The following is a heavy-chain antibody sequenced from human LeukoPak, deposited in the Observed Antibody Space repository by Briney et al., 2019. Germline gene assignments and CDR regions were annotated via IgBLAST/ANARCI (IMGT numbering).Heavy chain of an antibody. CDR3: ARGLGAREVGY. CDR2: IYHSGST. Sequence: PSETLSLTCAVSGGSFSSNHWWNWVRLPPGKGLEWIGEIYHSGSTNYNPSLKSRVTISVDKSKNQFSLKLTSIDAADTAVYYCARGLGAREVGYWGQGTLVTVSS. CDR1: GGSFSSNHW. J-gene: IGHJ4*02. D-gene: IGHD1-26*01. V-gene: IGHV4-4*02.